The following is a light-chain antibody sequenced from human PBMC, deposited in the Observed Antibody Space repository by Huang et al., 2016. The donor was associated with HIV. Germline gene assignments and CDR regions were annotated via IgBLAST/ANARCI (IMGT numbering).Light chain of an antibody. Sequence: EIVLTQSPGTLSLSPGERATLSCRASQSVDRSYLAWYQQRHGQAPRLLIYGASSRATGIPDRFSGSGSGTDFTLTISRLEPEDFALYYCQQYISSPRTFGQGTKVEIK. J-gene: IGKJ1*01. CDR2: GAS. CDR3: QQYISSPRT. V-gene: IGKV3-20*01. CDR1: QSVDRSY.